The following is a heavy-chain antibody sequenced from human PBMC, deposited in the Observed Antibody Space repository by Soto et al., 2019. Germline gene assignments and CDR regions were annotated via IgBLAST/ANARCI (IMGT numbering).Heavy chain of an antibody. D-gene: IGHD5-18*01. CDR1: GFTFSSYA. V-gene: IGHV3-30-3*01. Sequence: QVQLVESGGGVVQPGRSLRLSCAASGFTFSSYAMHWVRQAPGKGLEWVAVISYDGSNKYYADSVKGRFTISRYNAKNTLYLQMNRMRAEDTAVYYCSRDPLWGTAMVLWYFDLWGRGTLVTVSS. CDR3: SRDPLWGTAMVLWYFDL. J-gene: IGHJ2*01. CDR2: ISYDGSNK.